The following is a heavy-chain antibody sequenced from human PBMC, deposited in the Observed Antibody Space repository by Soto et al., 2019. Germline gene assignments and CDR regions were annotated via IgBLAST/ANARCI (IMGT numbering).Heavy chain of an antibody. V-gene: IGHV3-74*01. J-gene: IGHJ4*02. D-gene: IGHD6-6*01. CDR3: ARGRYSRSFGLYY. CDR2: TNGDGSST. Sequence: EVQLVESGGGLVQPGGSLRLSCSASGFTFSTYWMHWVRQAPGKGLVWLSRTNGDGSSTNYADSVKGRFTISRDNDKNTLFLQMNSLRAEDTAVYFCARGRYSRSFGLYYWGQGTLVTVAS. CDR1: GFTFSTYW.